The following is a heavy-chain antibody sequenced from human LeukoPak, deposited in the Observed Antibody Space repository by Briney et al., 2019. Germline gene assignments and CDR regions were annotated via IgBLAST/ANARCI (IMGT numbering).Heavy chain of an antibody. D-gene: IGHD3-22*01. CDR3: ATAYYYATAD. CDR2: INEDGGGR. V-gene: IGHV3-7*01. Sequence: GGSLRLSCAASGFTFSTYWMTWVRQAPGKGLEWVANINEDGGGRYYVDSVKGRFTVSRDNAKNSLYLQMNSLRAEDTAVYYCATAYYYATADWGQGTLVTVSS. CDR1: GFTFSTYW. J-gene: IGHJ4*02.